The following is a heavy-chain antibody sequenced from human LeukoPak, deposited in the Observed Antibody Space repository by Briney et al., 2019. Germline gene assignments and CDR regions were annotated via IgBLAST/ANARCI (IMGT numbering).Heavy chain of an antibody. CDR1: GGTFSSYA. J-gene: IGHJ6*03. D-gene: IGHD3-10*01. V-gene: IGHV1-69*13. CDR2: IIPIFGTA. CDR3: ARTQSRGSGSPVRSDYYYCYYMDV. Sequence: AASVKVSCKASGGTFSSYAISWVRQAPGQGREWMGGIIPIFGTANYAQKFQGRVTITADESTSTAYMELSSLRSEDTAVYYCARTQSRGSGSPVRSDYYYCYYMDVWGKGATVTISS.